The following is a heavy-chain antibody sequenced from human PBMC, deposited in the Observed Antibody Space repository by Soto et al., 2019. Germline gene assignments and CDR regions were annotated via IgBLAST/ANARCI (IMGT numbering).Heavy chain of an antibody. CDR2: ISYSGSA. Sequence: VQLQESGPGLVKPSQTLSLTCTVSGGSISSGNYYWSWIRQPPGKGLEWIGFISYSGSAHYNPSLKSRVNMSVDTSKKQFSLNLSFVTAADTAVYYCATMGTPATGLYYFDFWGQGTLFTVSS. J-gene: IGHJ4*02. CDR3: ATMGTPATGLYYFDF. CDR1: GGSISSGNYY. V-gene: IGHV4-30-4*01. D-gene: IGHD2-15*01.